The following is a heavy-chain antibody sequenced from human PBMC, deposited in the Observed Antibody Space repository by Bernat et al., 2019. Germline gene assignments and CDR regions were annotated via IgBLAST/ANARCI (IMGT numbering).Heavy chain of an antibody. CDR1: GGSFSGYY. J-gene: IGHJ4*02. CDR2: INHSGST. Sequence: QVQLQQWGAGLLKPSETLSLTCAVYGGSFSGYYWSWIRQPPGKGLEWIGEINHSGSTNYNPSLKSRVTISVDTSKNQFSLKLSSVTAADTAVYYCARKRYSSSSRYYFDYWGQGTLVTVSS. CDR3: ARKRYSSSSRYYFDY. D-gene: IGHD6-13*01. V-gene: IGHV4-34*01.